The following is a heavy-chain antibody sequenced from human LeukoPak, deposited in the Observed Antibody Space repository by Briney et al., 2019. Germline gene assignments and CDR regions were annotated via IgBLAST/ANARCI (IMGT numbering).Heavy chain of an antibody. CDR3: ARLSAYYYGSYFYYYMDV. V-gene: IGHV3-7*01. D-gene: IGHD3-10*01. Sequence: GGSLRLSCEGSGFSFSSYWMTWVRQLPGKGPEWVAHIRQGESERYFADSVKGRFTISRDNAKKSVYLHMSSLRAEDTALYYCARLSAYYYGSYFYYYMDVWGKGTTVTVSS. J-gene: IGHJ6*03. CDR2: IRQGESER. CDR1: GFSFSSYW.